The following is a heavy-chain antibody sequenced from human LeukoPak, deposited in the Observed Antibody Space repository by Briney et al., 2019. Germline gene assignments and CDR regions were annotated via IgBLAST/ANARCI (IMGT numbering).Heavy chain of an antibody. Sequence: SVKVSCKASGGTFSSYAISWVRQAPGQGLEWMGGIIPIFGTANYAQKFQGRVTITADESTSTAYMELSSLRSEDTAVYYCARDVGVPAAHAWFDPWGQGTLVTVSS. CDR2: IIPIFGTA. CDR1: GGTFSSYA. J-gene: IGHJ5*02. D-gene: IGHD2-2*01. V-gene: IGHV1-69*13. CDR3: ARDVGVPAAHAWFDP.